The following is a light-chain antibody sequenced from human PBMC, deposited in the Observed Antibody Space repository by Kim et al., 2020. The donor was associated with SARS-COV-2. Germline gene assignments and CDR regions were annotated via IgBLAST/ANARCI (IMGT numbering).Light chain of an antibody. CDR2: SAS. CDR3: QRYNSAPRT. Sequence: DIQMTQSPSSLSAFVGDGVTITCRASQDIRDKVAWYQEKPGKVPKLLMYSASILQSGVPSRFSGSGSGTDFTLTISSLQPEDVATYYCQRYNSAPRTFGQGTKVDIK. J-gene: IGKJ1*01. V-gene: IGKV1-27*01. CDR1: QDIRDK.